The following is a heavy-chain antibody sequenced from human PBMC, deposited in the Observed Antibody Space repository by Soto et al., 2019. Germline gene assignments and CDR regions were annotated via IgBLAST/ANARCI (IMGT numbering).Heavy chain of an antibody. CDR2: IIPIFGTA. J-gene: IGHJ3*02. D-gene: IGHD3-22*01. V-gene: IGHV1-69*13. CDR1: GGTFSSYS. Sequence: AVKVPCKASGGTFSSYSISWVRQAPGHGLEWMGGIIPIFGTANYAQKFQGRVTITADESTSTAYMELSSLRSEDTAVYYCARDSRITIIIVVPSAFDIWGQGTMVTVSS. CDR3: ARDSRITIIIVVPSAFDI.